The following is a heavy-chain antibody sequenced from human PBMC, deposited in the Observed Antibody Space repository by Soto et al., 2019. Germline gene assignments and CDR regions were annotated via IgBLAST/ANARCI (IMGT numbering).Heavy chain of an antibody. J-gene: IGHJ5*02. V-gene: IGHV4-39*01. CDR2: IYYSGST. CDR3: VVDIVATTNWFDP. CDR1: GGSTSSSSYY. Sequence: QLQLQESGPGLVKPSETLSLTCTVSGGSTSSSSYYWGWIRQPPGKGLEWIGSIYYSGSTYYNPSLKSRVTISVDTSKNQFSLKLSSVTAADTAVYYCVVDIVATTNWFDPWGQGTLVTVSS. D-gene: IGHD5-12*01.